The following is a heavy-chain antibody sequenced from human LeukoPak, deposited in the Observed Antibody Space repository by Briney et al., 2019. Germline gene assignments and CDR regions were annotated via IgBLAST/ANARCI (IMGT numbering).Heavy chain of an antibody. V-gene: IGHV1-2*02. CDR1: GYTFTGYY. D-gene: IGHD4-17*01. Sequence: ASVKVSCKASGYTFTGYYMHWVRQAPGQGLEWMGWINPNSGGTNYAQKFQGRVTMTRDTSISTAYMDLSRVRSDDTAVYYCARLRGASDDYGNYYYSYMDVWGKGTTVTISS. CDR3: ARLRGASDDYGNYYYSYMDV. J-gene: IGHJ6*03. CDR2: INPNSGGT.